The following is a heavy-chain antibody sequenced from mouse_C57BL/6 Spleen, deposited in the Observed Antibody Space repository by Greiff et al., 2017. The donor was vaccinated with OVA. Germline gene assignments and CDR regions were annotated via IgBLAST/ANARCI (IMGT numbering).Heavy chain of an antibody. V-gene: IGHV1-18*01. CDR2: INPNNGGT. CDR3: ARYGYDGYYPYAMDY. CDR1: GYTFTDYN. D-gene: IGHD2-3*01. J-gene: IGHJ4*01. Sequence: VQLQQSGPELVKPGASVKIPCKASGYTFTDYNMDWVKQSHGKSLEWIGDINPNNGGTIYNQKFKGKATLTVDKYSSTSYMELRSLTSEDTAVYYCARYGYDGYYPYAMDYWGQGTSVTVSS.